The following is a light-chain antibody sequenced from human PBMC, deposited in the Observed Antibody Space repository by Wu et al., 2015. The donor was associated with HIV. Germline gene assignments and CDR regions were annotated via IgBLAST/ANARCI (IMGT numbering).Light chain of an antibody. Sequence: EIVMTQSPVTLSVSPGQRVTLFCRASQSISNHLAWFQHKPGQAPRLLIYGASTRATDIPARFSGSGSGTDFTLTITNMESEDFATYYCQQYNNWPPFTFGPGTKVDV. J-gene: IGKJ3*01. CDR2: GAS. CDR1: QSISNH. CDR3: QQYNNWPPFT. V-gene: IGKV3-15*01.